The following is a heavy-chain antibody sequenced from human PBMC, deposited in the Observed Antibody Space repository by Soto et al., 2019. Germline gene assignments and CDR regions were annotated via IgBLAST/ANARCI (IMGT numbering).Heavy chain of an antibody. Sequence: EVQLVESGGGLVQPGRSLRLSCAASGFTFDDYAMHWVRRVPGKGLEWVSSISWNGNIIGNADSVKGRFTISRDNAKNSLYLQMNSLRPEDTSLYYCAKGGSDAFCCGGRRYFDSWGQGYLSPSPQ. J-gene: IGHJ4*02. CDR1: GFTFDDYA. D-gene: IGHD2-15*01. CDR3: AKGGSDAFCCGGRRYFDS. CDR2: ISWNGNII. V-gene: IGHV3-9*01.